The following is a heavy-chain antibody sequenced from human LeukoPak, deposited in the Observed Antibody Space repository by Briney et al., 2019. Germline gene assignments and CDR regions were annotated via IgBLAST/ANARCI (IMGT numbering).Heavy chain of an antibody. V-gene: IGHV3-66*02. Sequence: GGSLRLSCAASGFTVSSNYMSWVRQAPGKGLEWVSVIYSGGGTCYADSVKGRFTFSRDNSKNTLYLQMNSLRAEDTAVYYCARVFSGSYVDYWGQGTLVTVSS. CDR3: ARVFSGSYVDY. J-gene: IGHJ4*02. CDR1: GFTVSSNY. D-gene: IGHD1-26*01. CDR2: IYSGGGT.